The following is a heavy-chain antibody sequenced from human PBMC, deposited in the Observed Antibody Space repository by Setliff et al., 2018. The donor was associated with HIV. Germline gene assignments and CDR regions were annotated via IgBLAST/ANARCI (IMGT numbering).Heavy chain of an antibody. CDR2: VNSGSGST. Sequence: ASVKVSCKASGYTFINFYLHWVRLAHGQGLEWMGMVNSGSGSTVFAQKFQGRVTMTTDTSTNTAYLELTSLRSEDTAVYFCARRVSYATSGYSLGYWGQGTLVTVSS. V-gene: IGHV1-46*01. CDR1: GYTFINFY. CDR3: ARRVSYATSGYSLGY. J-gene: IGHJ4*02. D-gene: IGHD5-12*01.